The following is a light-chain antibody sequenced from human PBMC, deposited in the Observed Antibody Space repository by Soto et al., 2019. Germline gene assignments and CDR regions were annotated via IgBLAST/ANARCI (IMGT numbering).Light chain of an antibody. V-gene: IGLV2-14*01. Sequence: QSAPTQPASVSGSPGQSITISCTGTSSDVGGYNYVSWYQQHPGKAHKVMIYEVTNRPSGVSDRFSGSKSGNTASLTISGLQVEDEADYYCSSFTSSGTRVFGTGTKLTVL. J-gene: IGLJ1*01. CDR3: SSFTSSGTRV. CDR1: SSDVGGYNY. CDR2: EVT.